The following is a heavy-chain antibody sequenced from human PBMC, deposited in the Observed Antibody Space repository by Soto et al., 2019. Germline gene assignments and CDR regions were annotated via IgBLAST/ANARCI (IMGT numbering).Heavy chain of an antibody. CDR1: GYSFTSYW. D-gene: IGHD3-3*01. CDR2: IDPSDSYT. V-gene: IGHV5-10-1*01. CDR3: ASQRERPWKRFLEWIYDLGV. J-gene: IGHJ6*02. Sequence: PGETLKISCKGSGYSFTSYWISWVRQMPGKGLEWMGRIDPSDSYTNYSPSFQGHVTISADKSISTAYLQWSSLKASDTAMYYCASQRERPWKRFLEWIYDLGVWGQGTTVTVSS.